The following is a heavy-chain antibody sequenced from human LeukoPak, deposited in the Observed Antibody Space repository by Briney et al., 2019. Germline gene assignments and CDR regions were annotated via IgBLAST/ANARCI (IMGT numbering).Heavy chain of an antibody. J-gene: IGHJ5*02. CDR1: GHSIRSSYY. CDR2: IYYSGST. V-gene: IGHV4-59*01. CDR3: ARADGIVGATVWFDP. Sequence: PSETLSLTCAVSGHSIRSSYYWSWIRQPPGKGLEWIGYIYYSGSTNYNPSLKSRVTISVDTSKNQFSLKLSSVTAADTAVYYCARADGIVGATVWFDPWGQGTLVTVSS. D-gene: IGHD1-26*01.